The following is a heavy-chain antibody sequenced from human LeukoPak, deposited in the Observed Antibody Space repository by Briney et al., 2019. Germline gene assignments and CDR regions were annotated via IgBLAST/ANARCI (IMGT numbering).Heavy chain of an antibody. CDR3: ARRTYYDTLTGYNYWYFDL. D-gene: IGHD3-9*01. Sequence: SETLSLTCTVSGVSISDYYWSWVRQPPGEGLEWIGYIYYTGSTDYNPSLKSRVTMSLDTSKNQFSLNLRSVTATDTAVYYCARRTYYDTLTGYNYWYFDLWGRGTLVTVSS. CDR1: GVSISDYY. CDR2: IYYTGST. V-gene: IGHV4-59*01. J-gene: IGHJ2*01.